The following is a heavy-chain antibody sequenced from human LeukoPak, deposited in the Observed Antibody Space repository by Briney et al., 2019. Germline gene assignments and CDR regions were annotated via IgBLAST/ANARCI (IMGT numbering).Heavy chain of an antibody. Sequence: SVKVSCKASGYTFTSYYMHWMRQAPGQGPEWMGIINPRGGSTDYAQKFQGRVTMTSDTSTSTVYMELHSLRSEDTAVYFCARVGITAATADYWGQGTLVTVSS. D-gene: IGHD4-23*01. J-gene: IGHJ4*02. CDR3: ARVGITAATADY. CDR2: INPRGGST. V-gene: IGHV1-46*01. CDR1: GYTFTSYY.